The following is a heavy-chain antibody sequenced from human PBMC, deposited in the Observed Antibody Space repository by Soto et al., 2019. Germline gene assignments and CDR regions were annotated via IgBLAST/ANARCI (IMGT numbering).Heavy chain of an antibody. CDR1: GYTFTSYG. V-gene: IGHV1-18*01. CDR2: ISAYNGNT. Sequence: GASVKVSCKASGYTFTSYGISWVRQAPGQGLEWMGWISAYNGNTNYAQKLQGRVTMTTDTSTSTAYMELRSLRSDDTAVYYCVTVAGTGATYYFDYWGQGTLVTVSS. D-gene: IGHD6-19*01. J-gene: IGHJ4*02. CDR3: VTVAGTGATYYFDY.